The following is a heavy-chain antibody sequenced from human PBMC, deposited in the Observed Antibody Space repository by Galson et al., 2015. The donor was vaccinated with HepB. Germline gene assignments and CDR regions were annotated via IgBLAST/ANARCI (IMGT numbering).Heavy chain of an antibody. CDR1: GGSISSGDYS. CDR2: IYHSGST. V-gene: IGHV4-30-2*01. Sequence: TLSLTCAVSGGSISSGDYSWSWIRQPPGKGLEWIGYIYHSGSTYYNPSLKSRVTISVDRSKNQFSLKLSSVTAADTAEYFCARGRTGGEADFWGQGTLVTVSS. CDR3: ARGRTGGEADF. D-gene: IGHD7-27*01. J-gene: IGHJ4*02.